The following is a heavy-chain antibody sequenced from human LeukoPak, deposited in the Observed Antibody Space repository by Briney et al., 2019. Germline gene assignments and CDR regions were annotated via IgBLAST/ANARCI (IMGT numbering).Heavy chain of an antibody. CDR1: GYTFTSYG. V-gene: IGHV7-4-1*02. J-gene: IGHJ5*02. CDR2: INTNTGNP. D-gene: IGHD5-12*01. Sequence: ASVKVSCKASGYTFTSYGISWVRQAPGQGLEWMGWINTNTGNPTYAQGFTGRFVFSLDTSVSTAYLQISSLKAEDTAVYYCARDAWSGATTHYDWFDPWGQGTLVTVSS. CDR3: ARDAWSGATTHYDWFDP.